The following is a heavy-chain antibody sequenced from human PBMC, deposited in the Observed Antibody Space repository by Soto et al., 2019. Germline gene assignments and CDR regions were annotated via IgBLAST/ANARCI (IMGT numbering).Heavy chain of an antibody. CDR2: INAGNGNT. J-gene: IGHJ6*02. Sequence: QVQLVQSGAEVKKPGASVKVSCKASGYTFTSYAMHWVRQAPGQRLEWMGWINAGNGNTKYSQKFQGRVTITRDTSASTAYMELSSLRSEDTAVYYCARERTTIPYYYYYGMDVGGQGTTVTFSS. D-gene: IGHD4-4*01. CDR3: ARERTTIPYYYYYGMDV. CDR1: GYTFTSYA. V-gene: IGHV1-3*01.